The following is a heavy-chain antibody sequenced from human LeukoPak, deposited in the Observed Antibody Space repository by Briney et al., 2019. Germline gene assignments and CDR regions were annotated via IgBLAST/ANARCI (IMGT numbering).Heavy chain of an antibody. CDR1: GGSISSYY. CDR2: IFYSGGT. Sequence: SETLSLTCTVSGGSISSYYWSWIRQPPGKGLAWIGYIFYSGGTNYNPSLKSRVTISVDTSKNQFSLKLSSVTAADTAVYYCARGRAAVDSYYFDYWGQGTLVTVSS. D-gene: IGHD3-10*01. V-gene: IGHV4-59*01. J-gene: IGHJ4*02. CDR3: ARGRAAVDSYYFDY.